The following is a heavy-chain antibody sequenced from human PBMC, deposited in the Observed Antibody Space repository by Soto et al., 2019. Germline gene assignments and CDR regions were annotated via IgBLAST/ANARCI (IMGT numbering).Heavy chain of an antibody. CDR1: GFTFSTYA. V-gene: IGHV3-23*01. CDR2: VSSRGGT. CDR3: AKDRAGVVAATTFDY. Sequence: GGSLRLSCAASGFTFSTYAMTWVRQAPGKGLEWVSSVSSRGGTYYADSVKGRFTISRDNSKNMLYLQMNSLRAEDTALYYCAKDRAGVVAATTFDYWGQGALVTVS. J-gene: IGHJ4*02. D-gene: IGHD2-15*01.